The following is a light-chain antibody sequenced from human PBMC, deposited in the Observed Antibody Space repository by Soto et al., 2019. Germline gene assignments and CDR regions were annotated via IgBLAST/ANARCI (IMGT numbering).Light chain of an antibody. CDR3: QQYHTWWT. J-gene: IGKJ1*01. V-gene: IGKV1-5*03. CDR2: KAA. CDR1: QSISSW. Sequence: DIQMTQSPSTLSASVGDRVTITCRASQSISSWLAWYQQKPGKAPKLLIYKAASLESEVPSRCSGSGSCTEFTLTISSLQPDDFATCYCQQYHTWWTFGQGTKVEI.